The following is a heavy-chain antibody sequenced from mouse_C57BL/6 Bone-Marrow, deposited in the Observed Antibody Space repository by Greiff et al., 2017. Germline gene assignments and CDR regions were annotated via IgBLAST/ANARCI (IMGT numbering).Heavy chain of an antibody. CDR3: ARDREAAQATFDY. CDR1: GYSITSGYY. V-gene: IGHV3-6*01. Sequence: EVKLMESGPGLVKPSQSLSLTCSVTGYSITSGYYWNWIRQFPGNQLEWMGYISYDGSNNYNPSLKNRISITRDTSKNQFFLKLNSVTTEDTATYYCARDREAAQATFDYWGQGTTLTVSS. CDR2: ISYDGSN. J-gene: IGHJ2*01. D-gene: IGHD3-2*02.